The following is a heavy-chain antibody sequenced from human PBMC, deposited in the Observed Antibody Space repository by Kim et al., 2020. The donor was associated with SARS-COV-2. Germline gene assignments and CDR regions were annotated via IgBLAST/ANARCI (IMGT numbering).Heavy chain of an antibody. Sequence: SETLSLTCTVSGGSISSYYWSWIRQPPGKGLEWIGYIYYSGSTNYNPSLKSRVTISVDTSKNQFSLKLSSVTAADTAVYYCARHAYHYDEFDPWGQGTLVTVSS. CDR1: GGSISSYY. D-gene: IGHD3-22*01. V-gene: IGHV4-59*08. J-gene: IGHJ5*02. CDR3: ARHAYHYDEFDP. CDR2: IYYSGST.